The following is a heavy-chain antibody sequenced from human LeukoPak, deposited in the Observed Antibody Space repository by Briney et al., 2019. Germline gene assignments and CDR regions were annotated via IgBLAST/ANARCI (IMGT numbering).Heavy chain of an antibody. J-gene: IGHJ4*02. V-gene: IGHV3-30*18. CDR2: ISYDGSNK. Sequence: GGSLRLSCAASGFTFSSYGMHWVRQAPGKGLEGVAVISYDGSNKYYADSVKGRFTISRDNSKNTLYLQMNSLRAEDTAVYYCAKDRGVVVVAATFDYWGQGTLVTVSS. CDR1: GFTFSSYG. D-gene: IGHD2-15*01. CDR3: AKDRGVVVVAATFDY.